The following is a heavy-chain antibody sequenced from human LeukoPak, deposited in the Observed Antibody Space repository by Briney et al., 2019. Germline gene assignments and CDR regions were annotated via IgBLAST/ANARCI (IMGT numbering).Heavy chain of an antibody. CDR1: GFTFSSYS. J-gene: IGHJ6*03. CDR2: ISSSSSYI. CDR3: ARMDTYYYDGSGYYFHYYMDV. Sequence: GGSLRLSCAASGFTFSSYSMNWVRQAPGKGLEWVSSISSSSSYIYYADSAKGRFTISRDNAKNSLYLQMNSLRAEDTAVYYCARMDTYYYDGSGYYFHYYMDVWGKGTTVTISS. D-gene: IGHD3-22*01. V-gene: IGHV3-21*01.